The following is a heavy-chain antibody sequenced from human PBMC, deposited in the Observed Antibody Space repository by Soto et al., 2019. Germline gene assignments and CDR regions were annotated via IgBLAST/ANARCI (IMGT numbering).Heavy chain of an antibody. CDR3: ARDVLGDSSGCSDY. CDR1: GFTFSNYG. D-gene: IGHD6-19*01. J-gene: IGHJ4*02. Sequence: QVQLVESGGGVVQPGRSLRLSCAASGFTFSNYGMHWVRQAPGKGLEWVAVIWDDGNNKYYADSVKGRFTISRDNSKNTLYLQMNSLRVEDTAAYYCARDVLGDSSGCSDYWGQGTLVTVSS. CDR2: IWDDGNNK. V-gene: IGHV3-33*01.